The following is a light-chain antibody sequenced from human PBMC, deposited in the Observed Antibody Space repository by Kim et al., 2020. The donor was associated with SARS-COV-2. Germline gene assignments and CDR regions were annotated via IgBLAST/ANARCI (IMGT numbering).Light chain of an antibody. J-gene: IGKJ1*01. CDR1: QSLSSNY. V-gene: IGKV3-20*01. CDR3: HQYGRT. Sequence: IVLTQSPGTLSLSPGERATLSCRASQSLSSNYISWYQQKSGQAPRLLIYGASIRSTGVPDRFRSSGSGTDFTLTISRLEPDDSAVYYCHQYGRTFGQGTKVDIK. CDR2: GAS.